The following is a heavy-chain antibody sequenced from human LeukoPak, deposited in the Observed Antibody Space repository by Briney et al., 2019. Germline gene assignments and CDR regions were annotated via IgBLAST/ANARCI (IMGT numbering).Heavy chain of an antibody. V-gene: IGHV4-39*07. J-gene: IGHJ5*02. D-gene: IGHD6-19*01. CDR2: FDNSGST. Sequence: PSETLSLTCTVSGGSISSSSYNWGWIRQPPGKGLEWIGSFDNSGSTYYNPSLKSRVTISIDTSRNQFSMNLNSVTAADTAVYYCAKGAGPPWFDPWGQGTLVTVSS. CDR1: GGSISSSSYN. CDR3: AKGAGPPWFDP.